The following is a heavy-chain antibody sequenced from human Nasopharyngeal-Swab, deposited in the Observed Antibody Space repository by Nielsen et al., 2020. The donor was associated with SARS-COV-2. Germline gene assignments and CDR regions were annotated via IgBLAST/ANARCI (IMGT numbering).Heavy chain of an antibody. CDR3: AGWITMIRGATFDI. Sequence: SVKVSCKASAGTFSSYAVSWVRQAPGQGLEWMGGIIPIFGTANYAQKFQGRVTITADESTGTAFMELSSLRSEDTAVYYCAGWITMIRGATFDIWGQGTMVPSPQ. V-gene: IGHV1-69*13. J-gene: IGHJ3*02. CDR1: AGTFSSYA. CDR2: IIPIFGTA. D-gene: IGHD3-10*01.